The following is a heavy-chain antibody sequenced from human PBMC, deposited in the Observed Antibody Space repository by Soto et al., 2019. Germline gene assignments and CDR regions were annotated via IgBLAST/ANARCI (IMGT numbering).Heavy chain of an antibody. CDR2: ISYDGSNK. J-gene: IGHJ6*02. D-gene: IGHD4-17*01. CDR1: GFTFSSYA. CDR3: ARDPYGDYYGMDV. V-gene: IGHV3-30-3*01. Sequence: LRLSCAASGFTFSSYAMHWVRQAPGKGLEWVAVISYDGSNKYYADSVKGRFTISRDNSKNTLYLQMNSLRAEDTAVYYCARDPYGDYYGMDVWGQGTTVTVSS.